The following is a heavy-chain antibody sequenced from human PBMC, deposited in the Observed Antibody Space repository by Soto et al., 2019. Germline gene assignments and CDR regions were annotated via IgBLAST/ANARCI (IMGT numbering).Heavy chain of an antibody. CDR3: AKDRVYYGSRDAFDI. CDR2: ISGSSSST. D-gene: IGHD3-10*01. J-gene: IGHJ3*02. CDR1: GFTFSIFE. Sequence: GGSLSLSCLGSGFTFSIFEMNWVRQAPGKGLEWVSFISGSSSSTYYADSVKGRFTISRDNSKNTLYLQMNSLRAEDTAVYYCAKDRVYYGSRDAFDIWGQGKMVTVSS. V-gene: IGHV3-23*01.